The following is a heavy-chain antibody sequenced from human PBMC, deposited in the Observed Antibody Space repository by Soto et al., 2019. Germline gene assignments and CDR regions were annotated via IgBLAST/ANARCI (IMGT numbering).Heavy chain of an antibody. CDR1: GGSFSGYY. J-gene: IGHJ5*02. CDR3: ARGKVVPAPNRCGGCNWFDP. CDR2: INHSGST. V-gene: IGHV4-34*01. Sequence: PSETLSLTCAVYGGSFSGYYWSWIRQPPGKGLEWIGEINHSGSTNYNPSLKSRVTISVDTSKNQFSLKLSSVTAADTAVYYCARGKVVPAPNRCGGCNWFDPWGQGTLVTVSS. D-gene: IGHD2-2*01.